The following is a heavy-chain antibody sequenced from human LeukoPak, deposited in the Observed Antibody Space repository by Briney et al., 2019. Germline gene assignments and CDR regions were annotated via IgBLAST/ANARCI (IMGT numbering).Heavy chain of an antibody. Sequence: GGSLRLSCAASGFTFSSYGMHWVRQAPGKGLEWVAVIWYDGSNKYYADSVKGRFTISRDNSKNTLYLQMNSLRAEDTAVYYCARDCSGGSCYSGGIDYWGQGTLVTVSS. CDR1: GFTFSSYG. V-gene: IGHV3-33*01. CDR3: ARDCSGGSCYSGGIDY. CDR2: IWYDGSNK. J-gene: IGHJ4*02. D-gene: IGHD2-15*01.